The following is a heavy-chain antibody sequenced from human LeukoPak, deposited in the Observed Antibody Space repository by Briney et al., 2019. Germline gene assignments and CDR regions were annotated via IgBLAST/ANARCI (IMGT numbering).Heavy chain of an antibody. CDR3: AKDLVGATTVYFDY. J-gene: IGHJ4*02. D-gene: IGHD1-26*01. Sequence: GGSLRLPCAASGFTFSSYAMSWVRQAPGKGLEWVSAIGTSGSSTYYADSVKGRFTISRDNSKNTLYLQMNSLRAEDTAVYYCAKDLVGATTVYFDYWGQGTLVTVSS. CDR1: GFTFSSYA. V-gene: IGHV3-23*01. CDR2: IGTSGSST.